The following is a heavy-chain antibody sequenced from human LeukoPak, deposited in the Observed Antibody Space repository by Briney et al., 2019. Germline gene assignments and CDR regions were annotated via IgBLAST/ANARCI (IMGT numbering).Heavy chain of an antibody. J-gene: IGHJ4*02. D-gene: IGHD3-10*01. V-gene: IGHV3-30*02. CDR3: AKDVNVGGDYFDY. CDR1: GFTFRNYG. CDR2: IRYDGSIK. Sequence: GSLRLSCAASGFTFRNYGMHWVRLAPGKGLEWVAFIRYDGSIKYYVDSVKGRFTVSRDNSKNTLYLQMNSLRADDTAVYYCAKDVNVGGDYFDYWGQGTLVTVSS.